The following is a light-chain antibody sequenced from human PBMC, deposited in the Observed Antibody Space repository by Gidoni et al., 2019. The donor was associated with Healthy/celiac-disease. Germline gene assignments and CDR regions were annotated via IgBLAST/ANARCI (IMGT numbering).Light chain of an antibody. V-gene: IGKV3-15*01. CDR3: QQYNNWPPAT. Sequence: EIVRTQSPATLSVSPGERATLSCRASQSVSSNLASYQQKPGQAPRLLIYGASTSATGIPARFSSSGSATAFSLTISSLQSEDFAVYYCQQYNNWPPATFGGGTKVEIK. CDR2: GAS. CDR1: QSVSSN. J-gene: IGKJ4*01.